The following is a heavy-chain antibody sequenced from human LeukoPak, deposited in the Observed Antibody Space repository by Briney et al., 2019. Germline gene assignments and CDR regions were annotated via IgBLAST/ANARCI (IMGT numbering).Heavy chain of an antibody. J-gene: IGHJ6*02. CDR2: ISWNSGSI. Sequence: GGSLRLSCAASGFTFSNYAMSWVRQAPGKGLEWVSGISWNSGSIGYADSVRGRFTISRDNAKNSLYLQMNSLRAEDTALYYCAKGVYSSGWYAVYGMDVWGQGTTVTVSS. D-gene: IGHD6-19*01. CDR3: AKGVYSSGWYAVYGMDV. CDR1: GFTFSNYA. V-gene: IGHV3-9*01.